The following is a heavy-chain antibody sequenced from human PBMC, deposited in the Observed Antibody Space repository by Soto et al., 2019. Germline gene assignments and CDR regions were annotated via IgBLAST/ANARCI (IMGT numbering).Heavy chain of an antibody. CDR1: GSSISDEYH. V-gene: IGHV4-30-4*01. CDR3: ARQPTVTTTRRFFDS. Sequence: QVQLQESGPGLVKPSQTLSLTCTVPGSSISDEYHWTWIRQSPAKGLEWIGYISYTGTTYYNPSLKSRVTISGDTSKNQFSLRMASVTAADTAVYYCARQPTVTTTRRFFDSWGQGSLVTVSS. J-gene: IGHJ4*02. CDR2: ISYTGTT. D-gene: IGHD4-17*01.